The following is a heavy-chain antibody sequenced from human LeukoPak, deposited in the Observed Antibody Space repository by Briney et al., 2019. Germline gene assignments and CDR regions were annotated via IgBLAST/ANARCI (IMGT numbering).Heavy chain of an antibody. Sequence: SETLSLTCTVSGYSISSGYYWGWIRQPPGKGLEWIGSIYHSGSTYYNPSLKSRVTISVDTSKNQFSLKLSSVTAADTAVYYCARSNYDILTGYHYNWFDPWGQGTLVTVSS. V-gene: IGHV4-38-2*02. CDR1: GYSISSGYY. CDR3: ARSNYDILTGYHYNWFDP. CDR2: IYHSGST. D-gene: IGHD3-9*01. J-gene: IGHJ5*02.